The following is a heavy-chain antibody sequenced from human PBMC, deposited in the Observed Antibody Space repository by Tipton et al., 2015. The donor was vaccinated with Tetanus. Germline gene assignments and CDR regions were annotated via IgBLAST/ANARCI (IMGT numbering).Heavy chain of an antibody. D-gene: IGHD6-25*01. CDR3: AKAQPPDGAASGAMDV. CDR1: GFTFGKYA. V-gene: IGHV3-23*01. CDR2: PTGSGDRA. Sequence: SLRLSCVVSGFTFGKYAMTWVRRAPGRGLEWVASPTGSGDRAYYSSSVRGRFTVSRDTVKKTHFLQMDSLTVDDTAVYYRAKAQPPDGAASGAMDVWGQGTAVTVSS. J-gene: IGHJ6*02.